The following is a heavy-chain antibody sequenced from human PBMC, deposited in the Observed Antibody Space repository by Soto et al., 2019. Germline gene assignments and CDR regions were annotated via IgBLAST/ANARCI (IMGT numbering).Heavy chain of an antibody. Sequence: LRXSCASSGFTFISNAMSWVRQAPGKGLEWVSTVSGSGSSTSYADSVKGRFTISRDNSKNTLYLQMNSLRAEDTAVYYCANFKYSSSPYYFDSWGQRTLVTVSS. V-gene: IGHV3-23*01. J-gene: IGHJ4*02. CDR1: GFTFISNA. CDR3: ANFKYSSSPYYFDS. D-gene: IGHD6-6*01. CDR2: VSGSGSST.